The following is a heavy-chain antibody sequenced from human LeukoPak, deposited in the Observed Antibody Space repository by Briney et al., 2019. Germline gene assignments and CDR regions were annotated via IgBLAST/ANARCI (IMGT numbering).Heavy chain of an antibody. V-gene: IGHV4-30-2*01. CDR2: IYHSGST. D-gene: IGHD4-17*01. J-gene: IGHJ4*02. CDR3: ARWVTTEYYFDY. CDR1: CGSISSGGYS. Sequence: PSQTLSLTCAVSCGSISSGGYSWSWIRQPPGKGLEWIGYIYHSGSTYYNPSLKSRVTISVDRSKNQFSLKLSSVTAADTAVYYCARWVTTEYYFDYWGQGTLVTVSS.